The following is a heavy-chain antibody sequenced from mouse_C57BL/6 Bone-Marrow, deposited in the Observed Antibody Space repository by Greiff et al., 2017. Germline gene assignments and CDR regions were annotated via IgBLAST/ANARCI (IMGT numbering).Heavy chain of an antibody. Sequence: EVQLVESGGGLVQPGGSLKLSCAASGFTFSDYYMYWVRQTPEKRLEWVAYISNGGGSTYYPDTVKGRFTVARDNAKNTLYLQMSRLKSEDTAIYYCATTGYDMDYWGQGTSVTVSS. CDR3: ATTGYDMDY. J-gene: IGHJ4*01. CDR2: ISNGGGST. V-gene: IGHV5-12*01. D-gene: IGHD1-1*01. CDR1: GFTFSDYY.